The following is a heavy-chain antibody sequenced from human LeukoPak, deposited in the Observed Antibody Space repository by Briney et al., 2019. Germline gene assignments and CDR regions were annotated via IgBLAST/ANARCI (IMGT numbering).Heavy chain of an antibody. CDR2: IFSGGIT. J-gene: IGHJ6*02. D-gene: IGHD2-2*01. CDR1: SGSISSYY. V-gene: IGHV4-59*08. Sequence: PSETLSLTCTVSSGSISSYYWSWIRQPPGKGLEWIGYIFSGGITNYNPSLKSRTTISLDTSEIQFSLTVTSVTAADTAVYYCARGVCTSSYCYAGDYGLDVWGQGTTVTVSS. CDR3: ARGVCTSSYCYAGDYGLDV.